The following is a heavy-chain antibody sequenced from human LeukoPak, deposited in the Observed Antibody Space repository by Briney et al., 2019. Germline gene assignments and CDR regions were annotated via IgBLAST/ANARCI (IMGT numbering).Heavy chain of an antibody. Sequence: PGGSLRLSCAASGFTFSAYSMNWVRQAPGKGLEWVSSITSSSSYIFYADSVKGRFTISRDNAENSLYLQMDSLKSEDTAVYYCATTGYTSGPDYWGQGSLVTVSS. D-gene: IGHD6-19*01. CDR3: ATTGYTSGPDY. J-gene: IGHJ4*02. CDR2: ITSSSSYI. V-gene: IGHV3-21*01. CDR1: GFTFSAYS.